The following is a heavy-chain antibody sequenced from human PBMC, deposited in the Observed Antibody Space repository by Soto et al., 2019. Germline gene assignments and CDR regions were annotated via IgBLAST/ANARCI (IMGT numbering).Heavy chain of an antibody. CDR1: GYSFTDYH. CDR2: INPKSGGT. J-gene: IGHJ6*02. Sequence: ASVKVSCKASGYSFTDYHIHWVRQAPGQGLEWLGRINPKSGGTSTAQKFQGWVTMTTDTSISTASMELTRLTSDDTAIYYCARGDSTDCSNGVCSFFYNHGMDVWGQGTTVPSP. CDR3: ARGDSTDCSNGVCSFFYNHGMDV. D-gene: IGHD2-8*01. V-gene: IGHV1-2*04.